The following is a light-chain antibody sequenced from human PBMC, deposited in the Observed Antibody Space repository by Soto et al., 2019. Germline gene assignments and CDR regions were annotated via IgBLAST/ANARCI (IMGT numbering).Light chain of an antibody. Sequence: QSVLTQPASGSGSPGQSIPISCTGTSSDVGGYNYVSWYQQHPGKAPKLIISEVSNRPSGVSNRYAGSKSGNTASLTISGLQAEDEADYYCNSYTSKATGVFGTGTKLTVL. CDR2: EVS. J-gene: IGLJ1*01. CDR3: NSYTSKATGV. V-gene: IGLV2-14*01. CDR1: SSDVGGYNY.